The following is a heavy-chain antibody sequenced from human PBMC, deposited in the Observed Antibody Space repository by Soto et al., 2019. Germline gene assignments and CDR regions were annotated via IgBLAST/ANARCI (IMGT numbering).Heavy chain of an antibody. CDR3: ARQVRTWGFHYYGINV. CDR1: GGSISSYY. V-gene: IGHV4-59*01. J-gene: IGHJ6*02. D-gene: IGHD3-16*01. Sequence: QVQLQESGPGLVRPSETLSLTCSVSGGSISSYYWSWIRQPPGKGLEWIGYIYYSGSTNYNPSLRGGDTISLDTPRNHSSLNLSSVPAADTAVYYCARQVRTWGFHYYGINVWGQGTTGTVSS. CDR2: IYYSGST.